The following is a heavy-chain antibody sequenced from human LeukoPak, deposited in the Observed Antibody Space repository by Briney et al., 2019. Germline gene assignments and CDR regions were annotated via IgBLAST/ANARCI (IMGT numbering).Heavy chain of an antibody. V-gene: IGHV4-59*01. CDR3: ARVRYCSTNRCYARQFDI. CDR1: GGSISNYY. D-gene: IGHD2-2*01. CDR2: IYYSGNT. J-gene: IGHJ4*02. Sequence: SETLSLSCTVSGGSISNYYWSWIRQPPGKGLEWIGYIYYSGNTNYNPSLKRRVTISVDTSKNQFSLKLNSATAADTAVYYCARVRYCSTNRCYARQFDICGQRTLVTVSS.